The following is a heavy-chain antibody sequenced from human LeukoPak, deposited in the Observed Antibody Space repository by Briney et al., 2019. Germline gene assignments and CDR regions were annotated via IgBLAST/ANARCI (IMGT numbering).Heavy chain of an antibody. CDR2: IKQDGSEK. J-gene: IGHJ4*02. D-gene: IGHD3-22*01. V-gene: IGHV3-7*01. CDR1: GFTFSSYE. CDR3: ARDGGTSSSGYFF. Sequence: PGGSLRLSCAASGFTFSSYEMNWVRQAPGKGLEWVANIKQDGSEKYYVDSVKGRFTISRDNAKNSLYLQMNSLRAEDTAVYYCARDGGTSSSGYFFWGQGTLVTVSS.